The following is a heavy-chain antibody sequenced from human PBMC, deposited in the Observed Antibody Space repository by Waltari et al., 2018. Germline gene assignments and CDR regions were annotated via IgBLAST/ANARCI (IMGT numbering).Heavy chain of an antibody. J-gene: IGHJ4*02. Sequence: EVQLLESGGGLVQPGGSLRLSCAASGFTFSSYDMSWVRQAPGKGVEWVSNIRASADNTYDADSVKGRFTTSRDNSKNTLYLQMNSLRAEDTAVYFCAIQSLSSGNYEWGQGTLVTVSS. CDR2: IRASADNT. V-gene: IGHV3-23*01. CDR3: AIQSLSSGNYE. CDR1: GFTFSSYD. D-gene: IGHD1-26*01.